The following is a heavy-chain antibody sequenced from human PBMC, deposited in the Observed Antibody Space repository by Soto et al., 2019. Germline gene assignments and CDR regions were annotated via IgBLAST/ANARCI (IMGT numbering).Heavy chain of an antibody. V-gene: IGHV3-23*01. CDR1: GFTFSSYA. Sequence: GGSMRLSCAASGFTFSSYAMSWVRQAPGKVLEWVSAISGSGGSTYYADSVKGRFTISRDNSKNTLYLQMNSLRAEDTAVYYCAKARARRIAAAGKGTYYYYGMDVWGQGTTVTVSS. D-gene: IGHD6-13*01. CDR3: AKARARRIAAAGKGTYYYYGMDV. J-gene: IGHJ6*02. CDR2: ISGSGGST.